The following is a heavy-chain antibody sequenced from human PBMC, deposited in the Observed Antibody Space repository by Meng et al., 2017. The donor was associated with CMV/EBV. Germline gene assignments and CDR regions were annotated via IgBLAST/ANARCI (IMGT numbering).Heavy chain of an antibody. V-gene: IGHV4-30-4*08. Sequence: QGQLQGSGPGLVKPSQTLSLTCTVSGGSSSSGDYYWSWIRQPPGKGLEWIGYIYYSGSTYYNPSLKSRVTISVDTSKNQFSLKLSSVTAADTAVYYCARDNRRGGVDYWGQGTLVTVSS. CDR2: IYYSGST. J-gene: IGHJ4*02. CDR1: GGSSSSGDYY. D-gene: IGHD3-3*01. CDR3: ARDNRRGGVDY.